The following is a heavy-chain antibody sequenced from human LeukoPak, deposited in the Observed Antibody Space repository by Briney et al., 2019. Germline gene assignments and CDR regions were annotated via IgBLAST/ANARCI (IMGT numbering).Heavy chain of an antibody. V-gene: IGHV3-21*01. D-gene: IGHD3-10*01. CDR1: GFTFSSYS. CDR3: ARYYYGSGSHYYYMDV. Sequence: KSGGSLRLSCAASGFTFSSYSMNWVRQAPGKGLESVSSISSSSSYIYYADSVKGRFTISRDNAKNSLYLQMNSLRAEDTAVYYCARYYYGSGSHYYYMDVWGKGTTVTVSS. CDR2: ISSSSSYI. J-gene: IGHJ6*03.